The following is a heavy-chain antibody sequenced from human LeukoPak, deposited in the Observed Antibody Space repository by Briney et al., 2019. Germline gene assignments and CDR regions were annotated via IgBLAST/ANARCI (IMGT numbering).Heavy chain of an antibody. CDR1: GFTLNNYG. J-gene: IGHJ4*02. D-gene: IGHD5-24*01. V-gene: IGHV3-21*01. CDR2: ISSSSSYI. CDR3: ARGRDGYNPGYFDY. Sequence: GGSLRLSCAASGFTLNNYGMHWVRQAPGKGLEWVSSISSSSSYIYYADSVKGRFTISRDNAKNSLYLQMNSLRAEDTAVYYCARGRDGYNPGYFDYWGQGTLVTVSS.